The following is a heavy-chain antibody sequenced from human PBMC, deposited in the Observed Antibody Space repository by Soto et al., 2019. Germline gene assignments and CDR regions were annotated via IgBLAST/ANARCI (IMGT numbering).Heavy chain of an antibody. CDR1: GFTVSGNY. Sequence: EVQLVESGGGLVRPGGSLRLSCAASGFTVSGNYMSWVRQAPGKGLEWVSVVYRDGTTYYADSVRGRFTISRHNSKNTLYLQMNSLRVEDTAVYYCAKELRLVGFGEFDLWGRGTLVTVSS. CDR2: VYRDGTT. V-gene: IGHV3-53*04. J-gene: IGHJ2*01. D-gene: IGHD3-10*01. CDR3: AKELRLVGFGEFDL.